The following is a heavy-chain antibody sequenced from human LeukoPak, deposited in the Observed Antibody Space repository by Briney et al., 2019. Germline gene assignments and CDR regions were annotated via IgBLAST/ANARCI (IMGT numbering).Heavy chain of an antibody. D-gene: IGHD3-22*01. CDR3: ARGRAYYYDSSGYSYLY. V-gene: IGHV1-8*01. Sequence: ASVKVSCKASGYTFTSYDINWVRQATGQGLEWMGWMNPNSGNTGYAQKFQGRVTMTRNTSISTAYMEQSSLRSEDTAVYYCARGRAYYYDSSGYSYLYWGQGTQVTVSS. CDR1: GYTFTSYD. CDR2: MNPNSGNT. J-gene: IGHJ4*02.